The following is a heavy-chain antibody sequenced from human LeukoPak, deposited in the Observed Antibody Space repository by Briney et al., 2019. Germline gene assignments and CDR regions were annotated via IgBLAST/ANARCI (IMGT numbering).Heavy chain of an antibody. Sequence: GGSLRLSCAASGFTFSSYEMNWVRQAPGKGLEWVSYISSSGSTIYYADSVKGRFTISRDNAKNSLYLQVNSLRAEDTAVYYCASQLKSPYGSGSYGNYWGQGTLVTVSS. CDR3: ASQLKSPYGSGSYGNY. J-gene: IGHJ4*02. V-gene: IGHV3-48*03. CDR2: ISSSGSTI. D-gene: IGHD3-10*01. CDR1: GFTFSSYE.